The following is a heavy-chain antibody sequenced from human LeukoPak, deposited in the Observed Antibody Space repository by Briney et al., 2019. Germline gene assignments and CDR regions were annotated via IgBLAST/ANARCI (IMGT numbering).Heavy chain of an antibody. Sequence: GSLLLSSATSGFSFFDYGLSWVRRAPGKGREWLSAINWNGGITEYADSVKGRFTISRDNTKNTLYLQLNSLRADDTAVYYCARAHSSSSTFDLWGQGTLVTVSS. D-gene: IGHD6-6*01. V-gene: IGHV3-20*03. CDR2: INWNGGIT. CDR1: GFSFFDYG. CDR3: ARAHSSSSTFDL. J-gene: IGHJ4*02.